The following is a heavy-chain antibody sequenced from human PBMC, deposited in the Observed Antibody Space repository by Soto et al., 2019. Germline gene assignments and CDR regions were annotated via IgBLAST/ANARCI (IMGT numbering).Heavy chain of an antibody. Sequence: QVELVESGGGVVQPGRSLRLSCAASGFSFGSYVMNWVRQAPGKGLECVAVISYDGDKTYYADSVKGRFTLSRDNSNSTLYLQMNSPRAEDTAIYYCARGAGATDYFDYWGQGALVTVSS. V-gene: IGHV3-33*05. D-gene: IGHD1-26*01. CDR1: GFSFGSYV. J-gene: IGHJ4*02. CDR2: ISYDGDKT. CDR3: ARGAGATDYFDY.